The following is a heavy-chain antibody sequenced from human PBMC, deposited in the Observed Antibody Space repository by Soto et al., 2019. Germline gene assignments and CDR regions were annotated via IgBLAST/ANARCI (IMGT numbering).Heavy chain of an antibody. Sequence: GGSLRLSCATSGLTFSNYAMSWVRQAPGGGLEWVSSMSGSSSTTYYADSVRGRFTISRDRSKNTLYLQMSSLRAEDTALYYCAKNQERELPRVIDFWGQGTRVTVSS. CDR1: GLTFSNYA. CDR2: MSGSSSTT. V-gene: IGHV3-23*01. J-gene: IGHJ4*02. CDR3: AKNQERELPRVIDF. D-gene: IGHD1-7*01.